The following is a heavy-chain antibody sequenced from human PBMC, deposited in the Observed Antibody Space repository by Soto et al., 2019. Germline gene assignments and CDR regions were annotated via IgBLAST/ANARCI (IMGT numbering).Heavy chain of an antibody. CDR1: GFTFSSYG. Sequence: GGSLRLSCAASGFTFSSYGMHWVRQAPGKGLEWVAVISYDGSNKYYADSVKGRFTISRDNSKNTLYLQMNSLRAEDTAVYYCARRCKSGKVPAAHHYMDVWGKGTTVTVSS. J-gene: IGHJ6*03. D-gene: IGHD2-2*01. V-gene: IGHV3-30*03. CDR2: ISYDGSNK. CDR3: ARRCKSGKVPAAHHYMDV.